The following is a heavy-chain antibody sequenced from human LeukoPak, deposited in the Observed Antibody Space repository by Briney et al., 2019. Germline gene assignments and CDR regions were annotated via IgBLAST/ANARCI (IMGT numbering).Heavy chain of an antibody. D-gene: IGHD2-2*03. Sequence: SETLSLTCTVSGGSITNYYWNWVRQPPGKGLEWIGHIYYSGSTYYNPDLTRRGTISVDKTKNKCSLKLSSVTAADTAVYYCATGYCSTTSCLHYWGQGTLVTVSS. J-gene: IGHJ4*02. CDR3: ATGYCSTTSCLHY. CDR1: GGSITNYY. V-gene: IGHV4-59*01. CDR2: IYYSGST.